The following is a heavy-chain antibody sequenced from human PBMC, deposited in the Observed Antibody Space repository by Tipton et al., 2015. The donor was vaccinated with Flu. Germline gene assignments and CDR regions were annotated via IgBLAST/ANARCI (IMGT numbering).Heavy chain of an antibody. V-gene: IGHV3-21*01. J-gene: IGHJ4*02. CDR2: ISSSSSYI. D-gene: IGHD3-3*01. CDR3: ARVLLSPLGSVFATYDFWRGDFGY. Sequence: SLRFSCAASGFTFSSYSMNWVRQAPGKGLEWVSSISSSSSYIYYADSVKGRFTISRDNAKNSPYLQMNSLRAEDTAVYYCARVLLSPLGSVFATYDFWRGDFGYWGQGTLVTVSS. CDR1: GFTFSSYS.